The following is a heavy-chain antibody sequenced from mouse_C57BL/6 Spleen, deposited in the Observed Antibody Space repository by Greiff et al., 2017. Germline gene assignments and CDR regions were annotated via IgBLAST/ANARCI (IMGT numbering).Heavy chain of an antibody. Sequence: QVQLQQSGAELARPGASVKLSCKASGYTFTSYGISWVKQRTGQGLEWIGAIYPRSGNTYYNEKFKGKATLTADKSSSTAYMELRSLTSEDSAVYFCARSWVYWGQGTLVTVSA. CDR2: IYPRSGNT. D-gene: IGHD4-1*01. V-gene: IGHV1-81*01. CDR3: ARSWVY. J-gene: IGHJ3*01. CDR1: GYTFTSYG.